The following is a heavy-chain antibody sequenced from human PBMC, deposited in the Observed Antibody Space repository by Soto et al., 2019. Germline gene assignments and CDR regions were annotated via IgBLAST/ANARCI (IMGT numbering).Heavy chain of an antibody. J-gene: IGHJ3*02. Sequence: GGSLRLSCAASGFTFSDYYMSWIRQAPGKGLEWVSYISSSGSTIYYADSVKGRFTISRDNAKNSLYLQMNSLRAEDTAVYYCARQPEVHYRDYSLSGFDIWGLGTVVTVSS. CDR2: ISSSGSTI. D-gene: IGHD4-17*01. CDR3: ARQPEVHYRDYSLSGFDI. CDR1: GFTFSDYY. V-gene: IGHV3-11*01.